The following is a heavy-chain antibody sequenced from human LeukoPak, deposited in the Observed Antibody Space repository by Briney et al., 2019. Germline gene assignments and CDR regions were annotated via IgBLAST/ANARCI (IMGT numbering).Heavy chain of an antibody. V-gene: IGHV4-34*01. CDR1: GGSFSGYY. D-gene: IGHD3-10*01. J-gene: IGHJ6*02. CDR2: INHSGST. Sequence: SETLSLTCAVYGGSFSGYYWSWIRQPPGKGLEWIGEINHSGSTNYNPSLKSRVTISVDTSKNQFSLKLSSVTAADTAVYHCARRRIWFGPHGMDVWGQGTTVTVSS. CDR3: ARRRIWFGPHGMDV.